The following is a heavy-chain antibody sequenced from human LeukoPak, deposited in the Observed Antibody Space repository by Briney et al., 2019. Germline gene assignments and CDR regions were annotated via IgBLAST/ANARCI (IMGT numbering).Heavy chain of an antibody. Sequence: ASVKVSCKASGYSFTSYYMHWVRQAPGQGLEWLGLINPSGSSTLYAQKFQGRVTMTRDMSTTTDYMELSSLRSEDTAVYYCARDNSVGDVAWWFDPWGQGTLVTVSS. CDR3: ARDNSVGDVAWWFDP. V-gene: IGHV1-46*01. CDR1: GYSFTSYY. CDR2: INPSGSST. D-gene: IGHD1-26*01. J-gene: IGHJ5*02.